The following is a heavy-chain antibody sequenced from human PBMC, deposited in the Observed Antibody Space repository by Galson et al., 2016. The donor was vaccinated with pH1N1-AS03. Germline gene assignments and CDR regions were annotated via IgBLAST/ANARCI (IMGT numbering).Heavy chain of an antibody. CDR3: ADPFGLP. V-gene: IGHV3-74*01. J-gene: IGHJ4*02. CDR1: GFTFSSYR. CDR2: IDSDGSNT. Sequence: SLRLSCAASGFTFSSYRMHWVRHLPGEGLVWVSGIDSDGSNTYYADSVRGRFTISRDNAKNTLYLQMNSLRVEDTALYYCADPFGLPWGQGTLITVSS. D-gene: IGHD2/OR15-2a*01.